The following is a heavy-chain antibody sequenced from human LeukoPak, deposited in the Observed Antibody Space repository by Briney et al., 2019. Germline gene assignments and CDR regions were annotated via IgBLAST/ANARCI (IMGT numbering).Heavy chain of an antibody. CDR1: GFTFNNYW. Sequence: GGFLRLSCAASGFTFNNYWMNWDRQAPGKGLEWVANIKQDGSEKYYVDSVKGRFTISRDNAKKSLYLQMNSLRAEDTAVYYCARGERGLFDYWGQGTLVTVSS. CDR2: IKQDGSEK. CDR3: ARGERGLFDY. V-gene: IGHV3-7*01. D-gene: IGHD3-10*01. J-gene: IGHJ4*02.